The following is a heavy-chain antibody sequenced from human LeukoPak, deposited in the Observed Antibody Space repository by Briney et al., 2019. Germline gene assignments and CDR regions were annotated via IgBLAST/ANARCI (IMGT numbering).Heavy chain of an antibody. D-gene: IGHD5-18*01. Sequence: GGSLRLSCTASGFTLGSHDMHWVRQIPGQGLEWVAAVSSGFHAFFADSVQGRFTVSREDARNPLYLQMNSLRAGDTAVYYCVREARGYHYTYFDYWGQGTLVTVSS. J-gene: IGHJ4*02. CDR1: GFTLGSHD. CDR2: VSSGFHA. V-gene: IGHV3-13*01. CDR3: VREARGYHYTYFDY.